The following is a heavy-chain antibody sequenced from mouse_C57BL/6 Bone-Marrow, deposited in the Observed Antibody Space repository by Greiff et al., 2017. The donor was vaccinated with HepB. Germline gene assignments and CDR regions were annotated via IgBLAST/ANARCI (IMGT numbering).Heavy chain of an antibody. Sequence: VQLKESGTVLARPGASVKMSCKTSGYTFTSYWMHWVKQRPGQGLEWIGAIYPGNSDTSYNQKFKGKAKLTAVTSASTAYMELSSLTNEDSAVYYCTFRWLLQGPYAMDYWGQGTSVTVSS. CDR2: IYPGNSDT. CDR1: GYTFTSYW. V-gene: IGHV1-5*01. J-gene: IGHJ4*01. D-gene: IGHD2-3*01. CDR3: TFRWLLQGPYAMDY.